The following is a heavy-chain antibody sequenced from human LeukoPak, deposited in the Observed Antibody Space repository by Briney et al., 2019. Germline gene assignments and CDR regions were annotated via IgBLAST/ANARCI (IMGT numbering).Heavy chain of an antibody. J-gene: IGHJ4*02. CDR2: IKEDGSEK. D-gene: IGHD4-17*01. CDR3: ARDESFAGDYPY. Sequence: PGRSLRLSCAASGFTFSRFWMSWVRQAPGKGLEWVANIKEDGSEKYYVDSVKGRFTISRDNAENSLYLQMNSLRAEDTAVYYCARDESFAGDYPYWGQGTLVTVSS. CDR1: GFTFSRFW. V-gene: IGHV3-7*01.